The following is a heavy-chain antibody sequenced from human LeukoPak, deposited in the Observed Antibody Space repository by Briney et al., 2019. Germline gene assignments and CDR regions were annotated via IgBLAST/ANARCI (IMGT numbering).Heavy chain of an antibody. Sequence: GGSLRLSCGASGFTFSSCSINWVRQAPGKGLEWLSYISSGSGTIYYADSVKSRFTISRDNAKHSVYLQMTSLGAEDTAVYFCARADSNNYKFFDYWGPGTLVTVSS. CDR2: ISSGSGTI. J-gene: IGHJ4*02. CDR3: ARADSNNYKFFDY. CDR1: GFTFSSCS. V-gene: IGHV3-48*01. D-gene: IGHD4-11*01.